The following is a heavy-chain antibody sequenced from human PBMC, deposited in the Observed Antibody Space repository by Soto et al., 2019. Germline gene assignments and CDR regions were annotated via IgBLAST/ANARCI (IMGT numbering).Heavy chain of an antibody. CDR3: ARDGPSGRYNLDY. Sequence: ASVKVSCKASGYTFTNYYVHWVRQAPGQGPEWMGIINPSGGSTTYTQKFQGRVTMTGDTSTSTVYMEPSSLGCEDTAVYYCARDGPSGRYNLDYWGQGSVVTVSS. CDR2: INPSGGST. CDR1: GYTFTNYY. V-gene: IGHV1-46*01. D-gene: IGHD1-26*01. J-gene: IGHJ4*02.